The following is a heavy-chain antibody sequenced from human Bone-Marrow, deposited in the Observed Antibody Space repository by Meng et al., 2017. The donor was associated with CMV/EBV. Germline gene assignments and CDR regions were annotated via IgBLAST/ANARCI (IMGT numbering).Heavy chain of an antibody. CDR1: GFPFSNYA. J-gene: IGHJ6*02. CDR2: VTGGGGST. D-gene: IGHD6-13*01. Sequence: GGSLRLSCAASGFPFSNYAMSWVRQAPGKGLEWVSGVTGGGGSTYYADSVKGRFTISRDNSKDTLYLQIHSLRAEDTAVYYCAKVKPYSSSWSGATDRWDYYYGMDVWGQGTTVTVSS. CDR3: AKVKPYSSSWSGATDRWDYYYGMDV. V-gene: IGHV3-23*01.